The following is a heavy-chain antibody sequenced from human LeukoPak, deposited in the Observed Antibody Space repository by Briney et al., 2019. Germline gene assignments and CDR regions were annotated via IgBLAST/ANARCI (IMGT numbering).Heavy chain of an antibody. Sequence: SETLSLTCTVSGGSISSSNYYWGWIRQPPGKGLEWIGSIYYSGSTYYNPSLKSRVTISVDRSKNQFSLKLSSVTAADTAVYYCAREPGISNYYDSSGHGAFDIWGQGTMVTVSS. CDR3: AREPGISNYYDSSGHGAFDI. CDR1: GGSISSSNYY. J-gene: IGHJ3*02. V-gene: IGHV4-39*07. D-gene: IGHD3-22*01. CDR2: IYYSGST.